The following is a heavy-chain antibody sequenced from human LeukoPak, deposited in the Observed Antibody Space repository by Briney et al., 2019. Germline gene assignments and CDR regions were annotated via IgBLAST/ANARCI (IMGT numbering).Heavy chain of an antibody. V-gene: IGHV5-51*01. D-gene: IGHD3-9*01. Sequence: GESLKISCKGSGYSFTSYWIGWVRQMPGKGLEWMGIIYPGDSDTRYSPSFQGQVTISADKSISTAYLQWSSLKASDTAMYYCARRGGGVPSYDILTGYYGLWGQGTLVTVSS. CDR3: ARRGGGVPSYDILTGYYGL. J-gene: IGHJ4*02. CDR1: GYSFTSYW. CDR2: IYPGDSDT.